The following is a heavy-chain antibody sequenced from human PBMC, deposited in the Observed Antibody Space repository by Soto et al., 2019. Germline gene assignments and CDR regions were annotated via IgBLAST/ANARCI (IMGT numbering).Heavy chain of an antibody. Sequence: SETLSLTCAVYGGSFSYDYWTWIRQSPGKGLEWIGEINHSGGTNYNPSLKSRVTISEDTSKNQFSLRLNSVTAADTAVYYCARGSWAVRFEYWGQGALVTV. CDR2: INHSGGT. J-gene: IGHJ4*02. V-gene: IGHV4-34*01. D-gene: IGHD3-16*01. CDR1: GGSFSYDY. CDR3: ARGSWAVRFEY.